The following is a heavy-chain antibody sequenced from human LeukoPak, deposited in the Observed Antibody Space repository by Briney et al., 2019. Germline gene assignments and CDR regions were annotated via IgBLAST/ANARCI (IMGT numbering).Heavy chain of an antibody. V-gene: IGHV3-30-3*01. D-gene: IGHD5-24*01. CDR2: ISYDGSNK. Sequence: GRSLRLSCAASGFTFSSYAMHWVRQAPGKGLEWVAVISYDGSNKYYADSVKARFTISRDNSKNTLYLQMNSLRAEDTAVYYCARRRDGYSTLDYWGQGTLVTVSS. CDR1: GFTFSSYA. CDR3: ARRRDGYSTLDY. J-gene: IGHJ4*02.